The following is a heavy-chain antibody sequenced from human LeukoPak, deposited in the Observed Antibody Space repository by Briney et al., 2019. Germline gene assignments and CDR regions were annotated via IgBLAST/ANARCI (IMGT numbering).Heavy chain of an antibody. CDR1: GGSFSGYY. J-gene: IGHJ4*02. D-gene: IGHD5-12*01. V-gene: IGHV4-34*01. CDR3: ASPAGYSGYRKPFDY. Sequence: SETLSLTCAVYGGSFSGYYWSWIRQPPGKGLEWIGEINHSGSTNYNPSLKSRVTISVDTSKNQFSLKLSSVTAADTAVYYCASPAGYSGYRKPFDYWGQGTLVAVSS. CDR2: INHSGST.